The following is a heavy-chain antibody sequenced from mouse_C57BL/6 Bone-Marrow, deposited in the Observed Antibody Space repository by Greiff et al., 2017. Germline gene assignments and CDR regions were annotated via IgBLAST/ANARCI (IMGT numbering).Heavy chain of an antibody. CDR3: ARENWVAWFAY. CDR1: GYAFSSYW. J-gene: IGHJ3*01. D-gene: IGHD4-1*01. Sequence: QVQLQQSGAELVKPGASVKISCKASGYAFSSYWMNWVKQRPGKGLEWIGQLYPGDGDTNYNGKFKGKATLTAAKSSSTAYMQLSSLTSEDSAVYFCARENWVAWFAYWGQGTLVTVSA. V-gene: IGHV1-80*01. CDR2: LYPGDGDT.